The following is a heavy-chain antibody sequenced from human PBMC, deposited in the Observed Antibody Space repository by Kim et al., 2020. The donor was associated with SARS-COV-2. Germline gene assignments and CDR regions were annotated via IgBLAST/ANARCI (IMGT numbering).Heavy chain of an antibody. D-gene: IGHD3-10*01. CDR2: ISYDGSNK. J-gene: IGHJ4*02. Sequence: GGSLRLSCAASGFTFSSYAMHWVRQAPGKGLEWVAVISYDGSNKYYADSVKGRFTISRDNSKNTLYLQMNSLRAEDTAVYYCARPHRILWFGELGYYFDYWGQGTLVTVSS. CDR3: ARPHRILWFGELGYYFDY. V-gene: IGHV3-30*04. CDR1: GFTFSSYA.